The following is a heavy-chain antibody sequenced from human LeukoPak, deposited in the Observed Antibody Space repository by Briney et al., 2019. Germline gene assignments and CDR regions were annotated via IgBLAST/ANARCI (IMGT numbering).Heavy chain of an antibody. Sequence: PSETLSLTCTVSGGSISSYYWSWIRQPPGKGLEWIGYIYYSGSTNYNPSLKSRVTMSVDTSKNQFSLKLSSVTAADTAVYYCARDGGGSSWYFGYWGQGTLVTVSS. J-gene: IGHJ4*02. CDR1: GGSISSYY. V-gene: IGHV4-59*01. D-gene: IGHD6-13*01. CDR2: IYYSGST. CDR3: ARDGGGSSWYFGY.